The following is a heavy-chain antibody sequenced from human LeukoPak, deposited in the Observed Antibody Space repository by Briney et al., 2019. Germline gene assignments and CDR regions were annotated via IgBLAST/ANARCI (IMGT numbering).Heavy chain of an antibody. CDR2: INHSGST. Sequence: PSETLSLTCAVYGGSFSGYYWSWIRQPPGKGLEWIGEINHSGSTNYNPSLKSRVTISVDTSKNQFSLKLSSVTAADTAVYYCVSPSRDGYNIIDAFDIWGQGTMVTVSS. V-gene: IGHV4-34*01. J-gene: IGHJ3*02. CDR1: GGSFSGYY. D-gene: IGHD5-24*01. CDR3: VSPSRDGYNIIDAFDI.